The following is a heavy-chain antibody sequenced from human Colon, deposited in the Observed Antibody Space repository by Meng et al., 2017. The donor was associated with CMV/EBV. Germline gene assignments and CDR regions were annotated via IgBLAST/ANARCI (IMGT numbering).Heavy chain of an antibody. CDR3: AGGGALGN. J-gene: IGHJ4*02. D-gene: IGHD2-21*01. CDR2: IFHSGSA. Sequence: LSLTCFGSGISISSDHLWHWVRRPPGKGLEWIGEIFHSGSANYNPSLKSRVTFSLDKSKNQFSLELKSVTAADTGVYYCAGGGALGNWGQGSLVTVSS. V-gene: IGHV4-4*02. CDR1: GISISSDHL.